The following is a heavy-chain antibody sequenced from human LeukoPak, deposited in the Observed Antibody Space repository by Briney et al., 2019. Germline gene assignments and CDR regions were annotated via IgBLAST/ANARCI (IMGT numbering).Heavy chain of an antibody. CDR2: ISAYNGNT. CDR3: ARDRAIVGATYYYYYGMDV. J-gene: IGHJ6*02. CDR1: GYTFTSYG. V-gene: IGHV1-18*01. D-gene: IGHD1-26*01. Sequence: ASVKVSCKASGYTFTSYGISWVRQAPGQGLEWMGWISAYNGNTNYAQKLQGRVTMTIDTSTSTAYMELRSLRSDDTAVYYCARDRAIVGATYYYYYGMDVWGQGTTVTVSS.